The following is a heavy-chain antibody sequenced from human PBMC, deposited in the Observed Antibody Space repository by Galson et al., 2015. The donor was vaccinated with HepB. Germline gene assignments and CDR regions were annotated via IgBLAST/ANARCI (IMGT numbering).Heavy chain of an antibody. CDR1: GGSISSSSYY. V-gene: IGHV4-39*01. J-gene: IGHJ3*02. D-gene: IGHD1-26*01. Sequence: SETLSLTCTVSGGSISSSSYYWGWIRQPPGKGLEWIGSIYYSGSTYYNPSLKSRVTISVDTSKNQFSLKLSSVTAADTAVYYCATPGAGYSGSYWDPGDAFDIWGQGTMVTVSS. CDR3: ATPGAGYSGSYWDPGDAFDI. CDR2: IYYSGST.